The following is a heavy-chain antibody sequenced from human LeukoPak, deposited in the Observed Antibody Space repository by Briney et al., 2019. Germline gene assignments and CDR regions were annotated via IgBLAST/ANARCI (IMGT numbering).Heavy chain of an antibody. CDR2: ISGSGGST. D-gene: IGHD6-13*01. Sequence: PGGSLRLSCAASGFTFSSYAMSWVRQAPGKGLEWVSAISGSGGSTYYADSVKGRFTIFRDNSKNTLYLQMNSLRAEDTAVYYCAKDSSWYGGGYYYYMDVWGKGTTVTVFS. CDR3: AKDSSWYGGGYYYYMDV. J-gene: IGHJ6*03. CDR1: GFTFSSYA. V-gene: IGHV3-23*01.